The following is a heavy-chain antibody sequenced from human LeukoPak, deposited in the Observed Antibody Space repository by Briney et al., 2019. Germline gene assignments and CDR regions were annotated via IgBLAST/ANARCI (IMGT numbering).Heavy chain of an antibody. CDR3: ARGIATAYYYYCMDV. V-gene: IGHV5-51*01. J-gene: IGHJ6*03. CDR1: GYSFTTYW. D-gene: IGHD2-21*01. CDR2: IYPDDSDT. Sequence: GESLKISCKGSGYSFTTYWIGWVRQMPGKGLEWMGMIYPDDSDTRYSPSFQGQVTISADKSISTAYLQWSSLKASDTAMYYCARGIATAYYYYCMDVWGKGTTVTVSS.